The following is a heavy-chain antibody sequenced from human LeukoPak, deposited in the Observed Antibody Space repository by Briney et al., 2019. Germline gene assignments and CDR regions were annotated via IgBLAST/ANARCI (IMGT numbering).Heavy chain of an antibody. CDR2: ISYDGSNK. CDR3: ARKRSRLQEHYYYGMDV. V-gene: IGHV3-30-3*01. Sequence: GGSLRLSCAASGFTFSSYAMHWVRQAPGKGLEWVAVISYDGSNKYYADSVKGRFTISRDNSKNTLYLQMNSLRAEDTAVYYCARKRSRLQEHYYYGMDVWGQGTTATVSS. J-gene: IGHJ6*02. CDR1: GFTFSSYA. D-gene: IGHD4-11*01.